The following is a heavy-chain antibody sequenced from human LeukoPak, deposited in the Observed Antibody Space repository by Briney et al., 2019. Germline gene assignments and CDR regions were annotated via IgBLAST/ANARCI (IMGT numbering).Heavy chain of an antibody. CDR3: ARGSAVARQYYYYYMDV. Sequence: SETLSLTCAVYGGSFSGYYWSWLRQPPGKGLEWIGEINHSGNTNYNPSLKSRVTISVDTSKNQFSLKLSSVTAADTAVYYCARGSAVARQYYYYYMDVWGKGTTVTVSS. D-gene: IGHD6-19*01. J-gene: IGHJ6*03. CDR2: INHSGNT. V-gene: IGHV4-34*01. CDR1: GGSFSGYY.